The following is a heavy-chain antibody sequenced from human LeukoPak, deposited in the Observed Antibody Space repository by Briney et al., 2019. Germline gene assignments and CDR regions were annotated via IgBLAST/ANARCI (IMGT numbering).Heavy chain of an antibody. CDR3: ARPIAVAAHFDY. D-gene: IGHD6-19*01. CDR1: GFIFSSYA. V-gene: IGHV4-39*01. J-gene: IGHJ4*02. CDR2: IYYSGST. Sequence: GSLRLSCAASGFIFSSYAMSWVRQAPGKGLEWIGSIYYSGSTYYNPSLKSRVTISVDTSKNQFSLKLSSVTAADTAVYYCARPIAVAAHFDYWGQGTLVTVSS.